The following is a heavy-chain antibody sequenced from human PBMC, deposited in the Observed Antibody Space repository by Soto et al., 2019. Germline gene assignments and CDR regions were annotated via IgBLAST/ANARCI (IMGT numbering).Heavy chain of an antibody. CDR2: TSYDASNK. D-gene: IGHD3-16*01. V-gene: IGHV3-30*03. J-gene: IGHJ6*03. CDR1: RFNCGSHG. CDR3: GCAYRKSFGYMDV. Sequence: QVQLVESGGGVVQPGRSLRLSCEGSRFNCGSHGMQWVRQAPAKGLEWVAATSYDASNKYYADSVNGRFTISRDNSKKKMYLQMNSIRHEVTAVYYCGCAYRKSFGYMDVCGQGTPVIVSS.